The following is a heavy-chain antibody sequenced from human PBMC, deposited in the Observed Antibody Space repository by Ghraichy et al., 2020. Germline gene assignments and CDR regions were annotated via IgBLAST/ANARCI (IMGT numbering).Heavy chain of an antibody. CDR3: ARDLLFRYYDILTGYYPQASNDY. V-gene: IGHV3-7*03. CDR1: GFTFSSYW. D-gene: IGHD3-9*01. J-gene: IGHJ4*02. Sequence: GGSLRLSCAASGFTFSSYWMSWVRQAPGKGLEWVANIKQDGSEKYYVDSVKGRFTISRDNAKNSLYLQMNSLRAEDTAVYYCARDLLFRYYDILTGYYPQASNDYWGQGTLVTVSS. CDR2: IKQDGSEK.